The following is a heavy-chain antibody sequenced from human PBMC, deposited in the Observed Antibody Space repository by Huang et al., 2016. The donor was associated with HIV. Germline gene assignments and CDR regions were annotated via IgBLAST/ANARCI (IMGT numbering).Heavy chain of an antibody. CDR1: GGSLSGYY. J-gene: IGHJ5*02. D-gene: IGHD3-10*01. Sequence: QVHLQQWGAGLLKSAETLSLTCAVYGGSLSGYYWSWLRQTHGKGLEWIGEINHLGSHNYNPSLKSRVSISMDGSKKQFSLKLRSISDADTAVYFCARDATKNPRGWFDPWGQGTLVTVSS. V-gene: IGHV4-34*02. CDR2: INHLGSH. CDR3: ARDATKNPRGWFDP.